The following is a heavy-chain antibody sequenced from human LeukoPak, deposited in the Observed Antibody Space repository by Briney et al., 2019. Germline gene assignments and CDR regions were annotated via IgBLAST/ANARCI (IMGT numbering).Heavy chain of an antibody. D-gene: IGHD6-19*01. J-gene: IGHJ4*02. Sequence: SQTLSLTCAISGDSVSSNSAAWNWIRQSPSRGLEWLGRTYYRSKWYNDYAVSVKSRITINPDTSKNQFSLQLNSVTPEDTAVYYCAREQYSSGWCGDYFDYWGQGTLVTVSS. CDR3: AREQYSSGWCGDYFDY. V-gene: IGHV6-1*01. CDR2: TYYRSKWYN. CDR1: GDSVSSNSAA.